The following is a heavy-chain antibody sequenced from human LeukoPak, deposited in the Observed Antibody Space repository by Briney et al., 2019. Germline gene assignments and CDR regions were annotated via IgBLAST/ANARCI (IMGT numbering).Heavy chain of an antibody. CDR2: IYYSGST. V-gene: IGHV4-59*02. CDR1: GASVSGKF. CDR3: VGGGDWLPEY. Sequence: PSETLSLTCTVSGASVSGKFWSWIRHSPGNGLEWIGLIYYSGSTKFNPSLKSRVAMSVDPSNNQFSLSLNSVTTTDTAVYFCVGGGDWLPEYWGRGTQVIVSP. J-gene: IGHJ4*01. D-gene: IGHD3/OR15-3a*01.